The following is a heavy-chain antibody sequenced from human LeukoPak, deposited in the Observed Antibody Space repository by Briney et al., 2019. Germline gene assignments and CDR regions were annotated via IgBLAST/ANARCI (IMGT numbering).Heavy chain of an antibody. V-gene: IGHV3-30*03. D-gene: IGHD6-13*01. Sequence: GGSLRLSCAASGFTFSNYDMHWVRQAPGKGLEWVAVISYDGTNKYYADSVKGRFTISRDNSRNTLFLQMNSLRAEDMAVYYCTRSRITAHDAFDISGQGTMVTVSS. J-gene: IGHJ3*02. CDR2: ISYDGTNK. CDR3: TRSRITAHDAFDI. CDR1: GFTFSNYD.